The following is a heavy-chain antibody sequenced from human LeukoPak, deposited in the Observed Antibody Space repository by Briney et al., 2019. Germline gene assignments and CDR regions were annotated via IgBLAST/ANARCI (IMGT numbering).Heavy chain of an antibody. V-gene: IGHV3-23*01. CDR2: ISGSGGGT. D-gene: IGHD5-18*01. CDR1: GFTFSSNA. J-gene: IGHJ4*02. Sequence: PGGSLRLSCSASGFTFSSNAMSWVRQDSGKGLEWVAGISGSGGGTYYADSMKGRFTISRDNSKNTLSLQINSLRVEDTAVYYCARVGYNFGLDYWGQGALVTVSS. CDR3: ARVGYNFGLDY.